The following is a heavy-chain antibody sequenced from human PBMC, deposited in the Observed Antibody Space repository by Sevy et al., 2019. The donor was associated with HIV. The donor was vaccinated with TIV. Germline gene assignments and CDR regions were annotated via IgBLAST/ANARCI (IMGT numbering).Heavy chain of an antibody. CDR2: MNPNSGNT. Sequence: ASVKVSCKASGYTFTSYGINWVRQATGQGLEWMGWMNPNSGNTGYAQKFQGRVTMTRNTSISTAYMELSSLRSEDTAVYYCARDYYYGSGSYPSQYYYYGMDVWGQGTTVTVSS. D-gene: IGHD3-10*01. CDR1: GYTFTSYG. J-gene: IGHJ6*02. CDR3: ARDYYYGSGSYPSQYYYYGMDV. V-gene: IGHV1-8*01.